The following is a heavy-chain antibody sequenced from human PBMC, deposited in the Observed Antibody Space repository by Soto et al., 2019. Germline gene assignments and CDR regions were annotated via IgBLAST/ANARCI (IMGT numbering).Heavy chain of an antibody. Sequence: SETLSLTCAVYGGSFSDTYWNWFRQPPGKGLEWIGEINHNTNTIYNPSLTSRVTISVDTSKNHFSLKLTSVTAADTAVYYCAREAIGLNWFDPWGQGTLVTVSS. J-gene: IGHJ5*02. V-gene: IGHV4-34*01. CDR1: GGSFSDTY. CDR3: AREAIGLNWFDP. CDR2: INHNTNT. D-gene: IGHD3-22*01.